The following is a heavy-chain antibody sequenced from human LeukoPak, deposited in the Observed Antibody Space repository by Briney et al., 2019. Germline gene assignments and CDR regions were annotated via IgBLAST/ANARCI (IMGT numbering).Heavy chain of an antibody. Sequence: GGSLRLSCAASGFTFSSYAMSWVRQAPGKGLEWVSAISGSGGSTYYADSVKGRFTTSRDNSKNTLYLQMNSLRAEDTAVCYCAKGTSSRPDAFDIWGQGTMVTVSS. D-gene: IGHD6-13*01. CDR2: ISGSGGST. CDR3: AKGTSSRPDAFDI. V-gene: IGHV3-23*01. J-gene: IGHJ3*02. CDR1: GFTFSSYA.